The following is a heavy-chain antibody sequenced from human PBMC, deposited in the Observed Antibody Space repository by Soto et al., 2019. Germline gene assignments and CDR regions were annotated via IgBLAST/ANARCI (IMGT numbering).Heavy chain of an antibody. J-gene: IGHJ6*02. CDR2: ISANGGST. CDR3: AKSRPPNTAPPIDYYYGMDV. D-gene: IGHD5-18*01. CDR1: GFTFSSYT. Sequence: LRLSCSASGFTFSSYTMHWVRQAPGKGLEYVSAISANGGSTFYADSVKGRFTISRDNSKNTLYLQMNSLRAEDTAVYYCAKSRPPNTAPPIDYYYGMDVWGQGTTVTVSS. V-gene: IGHV3-64*04.